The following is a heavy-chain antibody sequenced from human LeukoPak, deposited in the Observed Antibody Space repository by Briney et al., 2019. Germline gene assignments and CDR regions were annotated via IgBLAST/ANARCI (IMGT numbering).Heavy chain of an antibody. J-gene: IGHJ3*02. V-gene: IGHV3-7*03. CDR3: AREDSAAEDAFDI. CDR1: GFTFSSYW. D-gene: IGHD6-13*01. CDR2: IKQDGSEK. Sequence: PGGSLRLSCAASGFTFSSYWMSWFRQAPGKGLEWVASIKQDGSEKYYVDSVKGRFTISRDNAKNSLYLQMNSLRAEDTAVYYCAREDSAAEDAFDIWGQGTMVTVSS.